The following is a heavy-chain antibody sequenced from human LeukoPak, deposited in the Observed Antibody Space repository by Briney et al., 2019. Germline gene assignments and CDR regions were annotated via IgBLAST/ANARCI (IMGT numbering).Heavy chain of an antibody. CDR2: ISSSSSYI. J-gene: IGHJ6*04. D-gene: IGHD3-9*01. CDR1: GFTFSSYS. V-gene: IGHV3-21*01. CDR3: ARDRNDIPGHYGMDI. Sequence: GGSLRLSCAASGFTFSSYSMNWVRQAPGKGLEWVSSISSSSSYIYYADSVKGRFTISRDNAKNSLYLQMNSLRAEDTAVYYCARDRNDIPGHYGMDIWGKGTTVTVSS.